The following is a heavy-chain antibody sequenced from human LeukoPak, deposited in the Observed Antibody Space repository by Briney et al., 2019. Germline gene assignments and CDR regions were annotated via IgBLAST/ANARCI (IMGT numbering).Heavy chain of an antibody. J-gene: IGHJ4*02. D-gene: IGHD3-22*01. CDR1: GFTFSSYG. Sequence: GGSLRLSCAASGFTFSSYGMHWVRQAPGKGLEWVAVISYDGSNKYYADSVKGRFTISRDNSKNTLYLQMNSLRAEDTAVYYCAKDRGRDYYDSSGYHADYWGQGTLVTVSS. V-gene: IGHV3-30*18. CDR2: ISYDGSNK. CDR3: AKDRGRDYYDSSGYHADY.